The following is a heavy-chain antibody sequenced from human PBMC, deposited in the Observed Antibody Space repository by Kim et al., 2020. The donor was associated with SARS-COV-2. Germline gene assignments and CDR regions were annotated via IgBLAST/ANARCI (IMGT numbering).Heavy chain of an antibody. D-gene: IGHD3-3*01. CDR3: ARDRIITIFGAHPGNWFDP. Sequence: SQTLSLTCAISGDSVSSNSAAWNWIRQSPSRGLEWLGRTYYRSKWYNDYAVSVKSRITINPDTSKNQFSLQLNSVTPEDTAVYYCARDRIITIFGAHPGNWFDPWGQGTLVTVYS. CDR1: GDSVSSNSAA. V-gene: IGHV6-1*01. CDR2: TYYRSKWYN. J-gene: IGHJ5*02.